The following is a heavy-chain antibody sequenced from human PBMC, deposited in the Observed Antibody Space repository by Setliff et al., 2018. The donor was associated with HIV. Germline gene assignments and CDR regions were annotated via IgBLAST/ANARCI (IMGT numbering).Heavy chain of an antibody. Sequence: LSLTCSVSGGSISSSGYYWSWIRQHPGKGLDWIGRVYYSGSTDYNPSLQSRATLSIDTSKNQFSLKLTSVIAADTAIYYCAREGKTALVTKYFDYWGHGKLVTVSS. CDR1: GGSISSSGYY. J-gene: IGHJ4*01. D-gene: IGHD5-18*01. CDR3: AREGKTALVTKYFDY. V-gene: IGHV4-31*02. CDR2: VYYSGST.